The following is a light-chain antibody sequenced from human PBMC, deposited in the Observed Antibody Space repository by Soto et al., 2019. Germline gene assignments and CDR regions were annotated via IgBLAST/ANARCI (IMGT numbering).Light chain of an antibody. CDR1: KSVGRM. J-gene: IGKJ1*01. V-gene: IGKV1-5*01. CDR2: GAS. Sequence: DIPMTQSPPTLSASLGDRLTITCRASKSVGRMLAWYQQKPGKAPKVLIYGASTLESGVPSRFSGSGSGAEYSLTISSLQPDDLATYYCQQHDTYSWAFGQGTKVEI. CDR3: QQHDTYSWA.